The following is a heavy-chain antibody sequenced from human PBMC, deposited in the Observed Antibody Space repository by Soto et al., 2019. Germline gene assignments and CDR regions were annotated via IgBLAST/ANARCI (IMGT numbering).Heavy chain of an antibody. CDR3: ARGTRIQLWFTNLDYLDH. D-gene: IGHD5-18*01. V-gene: IGHV1-2*04. Sequence: ASVKVSCKASGYTFTSYGISWVRQAPGQGLEWMGWINPNSGGTNYAQKFQGWVTMTRDTSISTAYMELSSDDTAVYYCARGTRIQLWFTNLDYLDHWGQGTLVTVSS. CDR1: GYTFTSYG. J-gene: IGHJ4*02. CDR2: INPNSGGT.